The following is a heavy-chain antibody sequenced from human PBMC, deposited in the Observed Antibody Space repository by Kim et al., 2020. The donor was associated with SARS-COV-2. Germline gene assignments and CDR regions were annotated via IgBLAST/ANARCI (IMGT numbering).Heavy chain of an antibody. Sequence: GGSLRLSCVASGLTFTSYAMNWVRQAPGKGLEWVAYISESTRTIYYADPVKGRFTISRDNAKTSVYLQVNSLRDDDTAVYYCATGSLEGGFDHGGRGTLVTVSS. J-gene: IGHJ4*02. CDR3: ATGSLEGGFDH. CDR1: GLTFTSYA. V-gene: IGHV3-48*02. CDR2: ISESTRTI. D-gene: IGHD3-16*01.